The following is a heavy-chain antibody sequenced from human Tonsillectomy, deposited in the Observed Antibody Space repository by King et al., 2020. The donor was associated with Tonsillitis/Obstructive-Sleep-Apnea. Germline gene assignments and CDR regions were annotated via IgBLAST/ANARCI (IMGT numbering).Heavy chain of an antibody. CDR3: ARVYCSTTGCYTGTDHNYYYMDV. Sequence: QLVQSGAEVKKPGSSMKVSCKASGGTFSNYAISWVRQAPGQGLEWMGGIIPIFGTANYAQRFQGRVTITADESTSTAYMELSSLRSEDTAVYYCARVYCSTTGCYTGTDHNYYYMDVWGKGTTVTVSS. CDR2: IIPIFGTA. V-gene: IGHV1-69*01. D-gene: IGHD2-2*02. CDR1: GGTFSNYA. J-gene: IGHJ6*03.